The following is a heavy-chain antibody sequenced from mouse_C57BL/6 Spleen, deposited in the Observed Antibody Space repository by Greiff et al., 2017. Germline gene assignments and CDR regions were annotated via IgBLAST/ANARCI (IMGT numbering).Heavy chain of an antibody. J-gene: IGHJ2*01. Sequence: QVQLQQSGAELVKPGASVKISCKASGYAFSSYWMNWVKQRPGKGLEWIGQIYPGDGDTNYNGKFKGKATLTADKSSSTAYMQLSSLTSEDSAVYFCARGNYGLYYFDYWGQGTTLTVSS. CDR1: GYAFSSYW. V-gene: IGHV1-80*01. D-gene: IGHD1-1*02. CDR3: ARGNYGLYYFDY. CDR2: IYPGDGDT.